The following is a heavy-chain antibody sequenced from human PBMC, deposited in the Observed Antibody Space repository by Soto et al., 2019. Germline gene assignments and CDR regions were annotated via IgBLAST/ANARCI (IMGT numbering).Heavy chain of an antibody. D-gene: IGHD3-10*01. CDR3: AREAYYYGSGSYYKGGYYGMDV. V-gene: IGHV5-51*01. CDR2: IYPGDSDT. Sequence: GESLKISCKGSGYSFTSYWIGWVRQMPGKGLEWMGIIYPGDSDTRYSPSFQGQVTISADKSISTAYLQWSSLKASDTAMYYCAREAYYYGSGSYYKGGYYGMDVWGQGTTVTVSS. CDR1: GYSFTSYW. J-gene: IGHJ6*02.